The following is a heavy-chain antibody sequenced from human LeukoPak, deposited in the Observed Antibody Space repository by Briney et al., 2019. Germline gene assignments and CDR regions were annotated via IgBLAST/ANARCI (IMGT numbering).Heavy chain of an antibody. CDR1: GGSISSYY. J-gene: IGHJ2*01. V-gene: IGHV4-59*01. D-gene: IGHD3-10*01. Sequence: SETLSLTCTVSGGSISSYYWSWIRQPPGKGLEWVGHIYYLGSTNYNPSLKSRVTISIDTSKNYFSLKLNPVIAADTAVYYCARDRPGSYWYSDLWGSGTLVTVSS. CDR2: IYYLGST. CDR3: ARDRPGSYWYSDL.